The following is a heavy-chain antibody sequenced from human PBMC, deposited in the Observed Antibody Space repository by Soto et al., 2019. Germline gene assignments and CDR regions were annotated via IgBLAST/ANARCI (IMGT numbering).Heavy chain of an antibody. CDR2: INPNSGGT. Sequence: ASVKVSCKASGYTFTGYYMHWVRQAPGQGLEWMGWINPNSGGTNYAQKFQGWVTMTRDTSASTAYMELSSLRSEDTAVYYCAIPTRGVATFDYWGQGTLVTVSS. V-gene: IGHV1-2*04. J-gene: IGHJ4*02. CDR1: GYTFTGYY. CDR3: AIPTRGVATFDY. D-gene: IGHD5-12*01.